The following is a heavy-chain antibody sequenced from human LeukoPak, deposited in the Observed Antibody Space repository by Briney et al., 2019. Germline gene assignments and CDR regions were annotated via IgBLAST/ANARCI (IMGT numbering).Heavy chain of an antibody. D-gene: IGHD2-15*01. Sequence: SETLSLTCAVYGGSFSGYYWSWIRQPPGKGLEWIGEINHSGSTNYNPSLKSRVTISVDTSKNQFSLKLSSVTAADTAVYYCAREGRYCSGGSCLYYFDYWGQGTLVTVSS. CDR3: AREGRYCSGGSCLYYFDY. CDR2: INHSGST. CDR1: GGSFSGYY. J-gene: IGHJ4*02. V-gene: IGHV4-34*01.